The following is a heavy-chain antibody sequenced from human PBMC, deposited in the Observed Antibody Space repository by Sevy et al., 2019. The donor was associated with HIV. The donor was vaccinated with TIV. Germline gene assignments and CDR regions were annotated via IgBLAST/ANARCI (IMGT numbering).Heavy chain of an antibody. J-gene: IGHJ4*02. CDR1: GFTFSTYN. CDR2: ISSSSNTI. V-gene: IGHV3-48*01. Sequence: GSLRLSCAASGFTFSTYNMNWVRQAPGKGLEWISYISSSSNTIDYADSVKGRFTISRDNAKNSVYLQMNSLRGEDTAVYYGTRGKGSSDYWGQGTLVTVSS. D-gene: IGHD6-6*01. CDR3: TRGKGSSDY.